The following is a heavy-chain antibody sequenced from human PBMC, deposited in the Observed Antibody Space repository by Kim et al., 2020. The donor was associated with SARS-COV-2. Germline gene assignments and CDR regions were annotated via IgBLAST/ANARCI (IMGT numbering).Heavy chain of an antibody. V-gene: IGHV3-7*01. CDR2: IKPNGSGK. D-gene: IGHD1-26*01. Sequence: IKPNGSGKYYAESVTGRFTISRDNAEKSVSLQMTSLRAEDTAIYYCARGSVNLLLWGQGNLVTVSS. CDR3: ARGSVNLLL. J-gene: IGHJ4*02.